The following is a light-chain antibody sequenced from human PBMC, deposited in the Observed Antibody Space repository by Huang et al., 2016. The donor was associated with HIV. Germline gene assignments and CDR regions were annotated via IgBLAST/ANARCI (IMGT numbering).Light chain of an antibody. CDR2: WAS. J-gene: IGKJ2*01. CDR3: HQYYNTRYT. CDR1: QSVLYSSNNKNY. Sequence: DIVMTQSPDSLAVSLGERATINCKSSQSVLYSSNNKNYLSWYQQKPGQSPKLLISWASTRESGVPDRFSGSGSGTDFTRTISSLQAEDVAVYYCHQYYNTRYTFGQGTKLEIK. V-gene: IGKV4-1*01.